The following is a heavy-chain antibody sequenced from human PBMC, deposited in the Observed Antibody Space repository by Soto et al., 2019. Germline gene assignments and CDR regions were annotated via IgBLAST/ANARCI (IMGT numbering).Heavy chain of an antibody. D-gene: IGHD4-17*01. J-gene: IGHJ4*02. CDR3: ARGSHDYGDYVDY. CDR1: GGSISSYY. Sequence: PSETLSLTCTVSGGSISSYYWSWIRQPPGKGLEWIGYIYYSGSTNYNPSLKSRVTISVDTSKNQVSLKLSSVTAADTAVYYCARGSHDYGDYVDYWGQGTLVTVSS. CDR2: IYYSGST. V-gene: IGHV4-59*01.